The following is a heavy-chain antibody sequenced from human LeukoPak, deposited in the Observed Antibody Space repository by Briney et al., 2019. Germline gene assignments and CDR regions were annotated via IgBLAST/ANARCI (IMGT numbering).Heavy chain of an antibody. CDR3: ARRGSYALYYYYYMDV. CDR1: GGSFSGYY. D-gene: IGHD5-18*01. V-gene: IGHV4-34*01. J-gene: IGHJ6*03. Sequence: SETLSLTCAVSGGSFSGYYWGWIRQPPGKGLEWIGEINHSGSTNYNPSLKSRVTISVDTSKNQFSLKLSSVTAADTAVYYCARRGSYALYYYYYMDVWGKGTTVTVSS. CDR2: INHSGST.